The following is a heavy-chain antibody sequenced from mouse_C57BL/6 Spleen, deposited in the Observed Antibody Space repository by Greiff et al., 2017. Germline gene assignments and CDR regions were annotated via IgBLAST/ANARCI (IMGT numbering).Heavy chain of an antibody. D-gene: IGHD2-5*01. J-gene: IGHJ4*01. CDR3: GGADSNWPCAMDY. V-gene: IGHV1-53*01. Sequence: VQLQQPGTELVKPGASVKLSCKASGYTFTSYWMHWVKQRPGQGLEWIGNINPSNGGTNYNEKFKSNARLTVDKSSNTAYMQHSSLTSEDSEVEYCGGADSNWPCAMDYWGQGTSDTVSS. CDR1: GYTFTSYW. CDR2: INPSNGGT.